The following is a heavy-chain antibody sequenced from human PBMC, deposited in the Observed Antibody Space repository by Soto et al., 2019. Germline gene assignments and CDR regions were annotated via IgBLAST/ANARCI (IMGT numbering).Heavy chain of an antibody. CDR1: GDSFSGYF. D-gene: IGHD4-17*01. Sequence: PSGTLSLTCDVSGDSFSGYFCNWLRQPPWKGLEWIGEISQVGRARYNPSLETRITISVDTSKTQFSLNLTSVTDADTAVYYCARGYGYFRQWGQGALVTVSS. CDR3: ARGYGYFRQ. J-gene: IGHJ4*02. CDR2: ISQVGRA. V-gene: IGHV4-34*01.